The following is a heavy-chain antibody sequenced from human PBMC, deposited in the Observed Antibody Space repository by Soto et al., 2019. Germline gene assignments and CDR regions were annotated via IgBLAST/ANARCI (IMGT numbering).Heavy chain of an antibody. CDR1: GYSISSAYY. V-gene: IGHV4-38-2*01. J-gene: IGHJ4*02. Sequence: SETLSLTCVVSGYSISSAYYWGWIRQPPGKGLEWIANIYHSGRTYYDPSLKGRVTMSMDRSMNHFSLQLSSVTAADTAVYFCARAGHDSSGYYSFDYWGQGTLVTVSS. CDR3: ARAGHDSSGYYSFDY. D-gene: IGHD3-22*01. CDR2: IYHSGRT.